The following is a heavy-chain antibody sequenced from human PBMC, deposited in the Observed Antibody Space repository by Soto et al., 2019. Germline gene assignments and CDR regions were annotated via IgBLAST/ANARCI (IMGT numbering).Heavy chain of an antibody. D-gene: IGHD6-6*01. Sequence: QLQLQESGPGLVKPSETLSLTCTVSGGSISSSSYYWGWIRQPPGKGLEWIGSIYYSGSTYYSPSLKSRVTISVDTSKNQFSPKLSSVTAADTALYYCARHFIWAARPGTFDYWGQGTLVTVSS. CDR1: GGSISSSSYY. J-gene: IGHJ4*02. CDR2: IYYSGST. V-gene: IGHV4-39*01. CDR3: ARHFIWAARPGTFDY.